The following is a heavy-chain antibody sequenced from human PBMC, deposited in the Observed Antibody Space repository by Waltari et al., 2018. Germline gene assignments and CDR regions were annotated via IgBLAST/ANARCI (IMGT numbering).Heavy chain of an antibody. D-gene: IGHD3-22*01. CDR3: AGCGRSGFSSGFDW. Sequence: EVQLVQSGAEVKKPGESRKSSGQASGTTFRKYWFGLGRQRPGKGLEWMGITYPGDSNTRYSPSFQGQVTISADKSANTAYLQWTSLQASDTAMYYCAGCGRSGFSSGFDWWGQGTLVTVSS. CDR2: TYPGDSNT. CDR1: GTTFRKYW. V-gene: IGHV5-51*01. J-gene: IGHJ4*02.